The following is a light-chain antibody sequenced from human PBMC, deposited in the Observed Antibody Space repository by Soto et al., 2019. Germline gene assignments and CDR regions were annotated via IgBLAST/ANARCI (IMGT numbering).Light chain of an antibody. CDR3: QQYYSYPSYT. J-gene: IGKJ2*01. CDR2: AAS. CDR1: QGISSY. V-gene: IGKV1-8*01. Sequence: AIRMTQSPSSLSASTGDRVTITCRASQGISSYLAWYQQKPGKAPKLLIYAASTLPSGVPSRFSGSGSGTDFTLTIICLQSEDFATYYCQQYYSYPSYTFGQGTKLEIK.